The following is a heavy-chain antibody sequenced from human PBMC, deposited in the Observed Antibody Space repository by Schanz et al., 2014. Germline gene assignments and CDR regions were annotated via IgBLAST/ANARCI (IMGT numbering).Heavy chain of an antibody. CDR2: IIPSLGLA. CDR1: GYTFTSYG. V-gene: IGHV1-69*04. J-gene: IGHJ4*02. CDR3: ARDRLECGAECYSVEVFEI. Sequence: QVQLVQSGAEVKKPGASVKVSCKASGYTFTSYGISWVRQAPGQGLEWMGRIIPSLGLAKYEQKFQDKVTITADTSTTTAYMELSGLRSEDTAVYYCARDRLECGAECYSVEVFEIWGQGTLVIGSS. D-gene: IGHD2-21*01.